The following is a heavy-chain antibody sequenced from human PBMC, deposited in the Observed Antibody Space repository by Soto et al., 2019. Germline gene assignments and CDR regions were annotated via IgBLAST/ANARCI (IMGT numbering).Heavy chain of an antibody. CDR3: AKTERRGGDYYYYGMDV. V-gene: IGHV3-23*01. CDR1: GFTFSSYA. CDR2: ISGSGGST. D-gene: IGHD2-21*01. J-gene: IGHJ6*02. Sequence: TGGSLRLSCAASGFTFSSYAMSWVRQAPGKGLEWVSAISGSGGSTYYADSVKGRFTISRDNSKNTLYLQMNSLRAEDTAVYYCAKTERRGGDYYYYGMDVWGQGTTVTVSS.